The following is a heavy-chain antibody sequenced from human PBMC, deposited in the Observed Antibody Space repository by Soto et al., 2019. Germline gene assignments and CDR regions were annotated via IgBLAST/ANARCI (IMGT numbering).Heavy chain of an antibody. D-gene: IGHD6-13*01. CDR1: GFTFSSYT. J-gene: IGHJ6*02. CDR2: ISSSSSYI. CDR3: ASPGGVYSRSRGAYCYYYYGMDS. V-gene: IGHV3-21*01. Sequence: GYLSLCSAASGFTFSSYTVNWVRQAPGKGLEWVSSISSSSSYIYYADSVKGRFTISRDNAKNSLYLQMNILRAEDKAVYYCASPGGVYSRSRGAYCYYYYGMDSWGQGTMVTVS.